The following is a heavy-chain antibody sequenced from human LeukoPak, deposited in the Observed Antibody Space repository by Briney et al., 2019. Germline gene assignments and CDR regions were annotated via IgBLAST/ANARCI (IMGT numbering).Heavy chain of an antibody. CDR1: GYTLTELS. Sequence: GASVKVSCKVSGYTLTELSMHWVRQAPGKGLEWMGGFVPEDGETIYAQKFQGRVTTTEDTSTDTAYMELSSLRSEDTAVYYCATEPPWIPRTGDYWGQGTLVTVSS. V-gene: IGHV1-24*01. CDR3: ATEPPWIPRTGDY. D-gene: IGHD5-18*01. J-gene: IGHJ4*02. CDR2: FVPEDGET.